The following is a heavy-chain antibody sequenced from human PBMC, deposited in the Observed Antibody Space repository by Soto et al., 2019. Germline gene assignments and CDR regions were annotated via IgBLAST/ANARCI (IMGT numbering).Heavy chain of an antibody. CDR1: GGSFSCYY. D-gene: IGHD5-18*01. V-gene: IGHV4-34*01. CDR2: IYESGST. Sequence: PSETLSLTCAVYGGSFSCYYWNWIRQPPGKGLEWIGEIYESGSTNYNPSLKSRVTISVDTSKNQFSLKLNSVTAADTAVYYCARGRGYSYGFLDYWGQGTLVTVSS. J-gene: IGHJ4*02. CDR3: ARGRGYSYGFLDY.